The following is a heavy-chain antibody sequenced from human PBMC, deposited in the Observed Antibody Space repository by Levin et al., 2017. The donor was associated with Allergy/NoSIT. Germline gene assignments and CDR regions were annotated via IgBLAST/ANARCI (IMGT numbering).Heavy chain of an antibody. D-gene: IGHD3-9*01. CDR1: GFAFSSSW. CDR2: MNEDGSAK. CDR3: ARDTLDL. J-gene: IGHJ4*02. Sequence: GESLKISCAASGFAFSSSWMSWVRQAPGQGLEWVATMNEDGSAKFYLDSVKGRFTISRDDAKNSLSLQMNSLRADDMAMYHCARDTLDLWGQGTRVIVSS. V-gene: IGHV3-7*01.